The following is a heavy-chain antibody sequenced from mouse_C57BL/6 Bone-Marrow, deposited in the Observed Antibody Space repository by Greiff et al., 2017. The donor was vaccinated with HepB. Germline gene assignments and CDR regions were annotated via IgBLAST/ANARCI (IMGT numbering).Heavy chain of an antibody. D-gene: IGHD1-1*01. Sequence: QVQLKQSGPELVKPGASVKISCKASGYAFSSSWMNWVKQRPGKGLEWIGRIYPGDGDTNYNGKFKGKATLTADKSSSTAYMQLSSLTSEDSAVYFCARYSPYGSSYDAMDYWGQGTSVTVSS. CDR1: GYAFSSSW. CDR2: IYPGDGDT. J-gene: IGHJ4*01. V-gene: IGHV1-82*01. CDR3: ARYSPYGSSYDAMDY.